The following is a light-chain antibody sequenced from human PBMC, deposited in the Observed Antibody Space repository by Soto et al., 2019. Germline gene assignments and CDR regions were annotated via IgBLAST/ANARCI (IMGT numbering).Light chain of an antibody. CDR2: EVS. CDR3: ISSTGSSTSYV. J-gene: IGLJ1*01. Sequence: QSVLTQPASVSGSPGQSITISCSGTSSDVGSYDHVAWYQQFPGKTTKLMIYEVSNRPSGVSSRFSGSKSGNTASLTISGLQAEDEADYHCISSTGSSTSYVFGSGTKVTVL. V-gene: IGLV2-14*01. CDR1: SSDVGSYDH.